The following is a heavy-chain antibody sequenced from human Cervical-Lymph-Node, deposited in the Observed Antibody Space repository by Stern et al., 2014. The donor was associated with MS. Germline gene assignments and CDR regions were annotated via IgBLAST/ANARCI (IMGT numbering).Heavy chain of an antibody. CDR3: ARDKYNWNDGDVFDY. V-gene: IGHV3-21*01. J-gene: IGHJ4*02. Sequence: MQLVQSGGGLVKPGGSLRLSCAASGFTFSSYSMNWVRQAPGKGLEWVSSISSSSSYIYYADSVKGRFTISRDNAKNSLYLQMNSLRAEDTAVYYCARDKYNWNDGDVFDYWGQGTLVTVSS. CDR1: GFTFSSYS. CDR2: ISSSSSYI. D-gene: IGHD1-20*01.